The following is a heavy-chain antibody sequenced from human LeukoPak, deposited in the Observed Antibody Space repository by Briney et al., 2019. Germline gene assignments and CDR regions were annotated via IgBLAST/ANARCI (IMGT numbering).Heavy chain of an antibody. CDR2: IGTAGDP. Sequence: GGPLRLSCAASGFTFSSYDMHWVSQATGKGLEWVSAIGTAGDPYYPGSVKGRFTISRENAKNSLYLQMNSLRAGDTAVYYCARGGSSSWYTQSYYYYGMDVWGKGTTVTVSS. D-gene: IGHD6-13*01. V-gene: IGHV3-13*05. CDR1: GFTFSSYD. J-gene: IGHJ6*04. CDR3: ARGGSSSWYTQSYYYYGMDV.